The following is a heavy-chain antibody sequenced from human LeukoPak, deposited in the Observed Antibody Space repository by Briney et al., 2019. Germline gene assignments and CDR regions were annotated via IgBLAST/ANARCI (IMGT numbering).Heavy chain of an antibody. V-gene: IGHV3-21*01. Sequence: NPGGSLRLSCVASGFTFSSYAMSWVRQAPGKGLEWVSSISSTSSNIYYADSLKGRFTISRDNAKNSLYLQMNSLRAEDTAVYYCARGNTAMVTLWGQGTLVTVSS. D-gene: IGHD5-18*01. CDR1: GFTFSSYA. J-gene: IGHJ4*02. CDR2: ISSTSSNI. CDR3: ARGNTAMVTL.